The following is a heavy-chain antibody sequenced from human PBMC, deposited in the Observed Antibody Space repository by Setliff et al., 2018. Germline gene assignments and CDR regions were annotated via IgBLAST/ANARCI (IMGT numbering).Heavy chain of an antibody. D-gene: IGHD5-12*01. Sequence: TLSLTCTVSGDSITSGSYYWSWIRQSAGKGLEWIGRIFKTGTTDYNPPLESRLTISLDAARNQISLTLTSVTAADTAVYFCARDQSHYSKLSGLDFWGHGTLVTVSS. CDR1: GDSITSGSYY. J-gene: IGHJ4*01. V-gene: IGHV4-61*02. CDR3: ARDQSHYSKLSGLDF. CDR2: IFKTGTT.